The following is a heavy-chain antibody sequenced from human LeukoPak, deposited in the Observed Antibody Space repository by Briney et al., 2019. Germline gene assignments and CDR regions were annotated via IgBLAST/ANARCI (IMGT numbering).Heavy chain of an antibody. Sequence: SETLSLTCTVSGGSVSSSTYYWGWIRQPPGRGLEWIGYVYYSGSTYYNPSLRSRVTISVDTSKNQFSLKLSSVTAADTAVYYCARQPPGYWGPDYFDYWGQGTLVTVSS. CDR2: VYYSGST. CDR3: ARQPPGYWGPDYFDY. CDR1: GGSVSSSTYY. D-gene: IGHD2-15*01. J-gene: IGHJ4*02. V-gene: IGHV4-39*01.